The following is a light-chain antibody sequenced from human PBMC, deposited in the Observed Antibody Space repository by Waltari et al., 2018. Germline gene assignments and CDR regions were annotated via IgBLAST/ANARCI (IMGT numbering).Light chain of an antibody. CDR1: QGISTY. CDR3: QQSYSVPPA. CDR2: AAV. J-gene: IGKJ3*01. V-gene: IGKV1-39*01. Sequence: DIQMTQSPSSLSASVGDRVTITCRASQGISTYFNWYQQKPGKAPKVLIYAAVNLQRGVPSRFSGSGSGTDFTLTISSLQPEDFATYYCQQSYSVPPAFGPGTKVDIK.